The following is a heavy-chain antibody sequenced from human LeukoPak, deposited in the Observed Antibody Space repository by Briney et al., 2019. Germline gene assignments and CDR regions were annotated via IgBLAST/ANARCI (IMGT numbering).Heavy chain of an antibody. J-gene: IGHJ4*02. D-gene: IGHD6-19*01. CDR3: ARRRWGTIAVAGTFLDY. Sequence: PSGTLSLTCAVSGGSISSSNWWSWVRQPPGKGLEWIGEIYHSGSTNYNPSLKSRVTISVDTSKNQFSLKLSSVTAADTAVYYCARRRWGTIAVAGTFLDYWGQGTLVTVSS. CDR2: IYHSGST. V-gene: IGHV4-4*02. CDR1: GGSISSSNW.